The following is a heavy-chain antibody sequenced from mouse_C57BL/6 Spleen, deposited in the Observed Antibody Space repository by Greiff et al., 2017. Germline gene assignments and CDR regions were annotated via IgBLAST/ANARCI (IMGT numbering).Heavy chain of an antibody. V-gene: IGHV1-15*01. J-gene: IGHJ4*01. CDR1: GYTFTDYE. CDR3: TRTEDYYGSSYFYY. CDR2: IDPETGGT. D-gene: IGHD1-1*01. Sequence: VQLQQSGAELVRPGASVTLSCKASGYTFTDYEMHWVKQTPVHGLEWIGAIDPETGGTAYNQKFKGKAILTADKSSSTAYMELRSLTSEDSAVYYCTRTEDYYGSSYFYYWGQGTSVTVSS.